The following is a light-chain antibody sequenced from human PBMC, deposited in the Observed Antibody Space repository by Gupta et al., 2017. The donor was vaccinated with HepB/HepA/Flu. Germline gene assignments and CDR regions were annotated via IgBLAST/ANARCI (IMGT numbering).Light chain of an antibody. Sequence: PGDIATLSCRASQSVNTYLAWYQQKPGQTPRLLIYDASSRAAGIPARCSGSGAGTDFTLTISSVETEDYAVYYCQQRTSFGQGTKLEIK. J-gene: IGKJ2*03. CDR3: QQRTS. CDR2: DAS. CDR1: QSVNTY. V-gene: IGKV3-11*01.